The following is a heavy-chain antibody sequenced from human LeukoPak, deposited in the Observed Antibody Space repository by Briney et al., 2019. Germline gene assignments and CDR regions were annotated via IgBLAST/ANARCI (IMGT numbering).Heavy chain of an antibody. D-gene: IGHD3-22*01. CDR1: GGTFSSYA. CDR3: ARIHYYDSSL. Sequence: ASVKVSCKASGGTFSSYAISWVRQAPGQGLEWMGWINPNSGGTNYAQKFQGRVTMTRDTSISTAYMELSRLRSDDTAVYYCARIHYYDSSLWGQGTLVTVSS. CDR2: INPNSGGT. V-gene: IGHV1-2*02. J-gene: IGHJ4*02.